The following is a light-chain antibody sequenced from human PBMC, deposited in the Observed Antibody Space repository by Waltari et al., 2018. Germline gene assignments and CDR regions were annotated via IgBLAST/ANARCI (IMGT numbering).Light chain of an antibody. CDR2: AAS. Sequence: DIHMTQSPSPVSASVGDRATITCRASQGLSSWLAGYQQKPVKAPKLPIYAASSSQSGFPSMFSGSGSGTDFTLSISSLQPEDFATYYCQQANSFPLFGGGPKLEIK. V-gene: IGKV1-12*01. CDR3: QQANSFPL. CDR1: QGLSSW. J-gene: IGKJ4*01.